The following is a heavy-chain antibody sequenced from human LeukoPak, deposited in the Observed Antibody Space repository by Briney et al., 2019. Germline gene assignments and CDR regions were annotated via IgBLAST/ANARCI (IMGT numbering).Heavy chain of an antibody. V-gene: IGHV4-38-2*02. CDR2: IYHSGST. J-gene: IGHJ4*02. CDR1: GYSINSGYY. D-gene: IGHD1-26*01. CDR3: ARGRRYGFREGAVFDY. Sequence: SETLSLTCTVSGYSINSGYYWGWIRRPPGKGLEWIGSIYHSGSTYYNPSLKSRVTISVDTSKNKFSLKLSSVTAADTAVYYCARGRRYGFREGAVFDYWGQGTLVTVSS.